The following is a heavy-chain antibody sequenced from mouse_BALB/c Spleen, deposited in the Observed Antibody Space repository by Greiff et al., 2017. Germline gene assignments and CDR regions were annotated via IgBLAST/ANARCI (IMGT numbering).Heavy chain of an antibody. Sequence: EVQLQQSGPGLVKPSQSLSLTCSVTGYSITSGYYWNWIRQFPGNKLEWMGYISYDGSNNYNPSLKNRISITRDTSKNQFFLKLNSVTTEDTATYYCAREKVSNSHWYFDVWGAGTTVTVSS. J-gene: IGHJ1*01. CDR3: AREKVSNSHWYFDV. CDR2: ISYDGSN. V-gene: IGHV3-6*02. CDR1: GYSITSGYY. D-gene: IGHD2-14*01.